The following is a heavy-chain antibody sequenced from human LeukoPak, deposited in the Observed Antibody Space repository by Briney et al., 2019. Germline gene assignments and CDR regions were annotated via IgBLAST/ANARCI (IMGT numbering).Heavy chain of an antibody. CDR2: FKSKTDGGTA. V-gene: IGHV3-15*01. CDR3: TTLGFYCRSTSCYALWPPFDY. D-gene: IGHD2-2*01. Sequence: GGSLRLSCVASGFTFSNAWMNWVRQAPGKGLEWVGLFKSKTDGGTAGYAAPVKGRFTISRDDSKNTLYLQMNSLKTEDTAVYYCTTLGFYCRSTSCYALWPPFDYWGQGALVTVSS. J-gene: IGHJ4*02. CDR1: GFTFSNAW.